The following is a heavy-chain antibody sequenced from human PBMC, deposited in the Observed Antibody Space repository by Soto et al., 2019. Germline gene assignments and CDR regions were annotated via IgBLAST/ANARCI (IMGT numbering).Heavy chain of an antibody. CDR2: ISGSSRYT. Sequence: QVQLMESGGALVKPGGSLRLSCAASGFNFSDDYMNWIRQAPGKGLEWVSYISGSSRYTNFADSVKGRFTISRDNAKNSLYLQMNSLRAEDTAVYYCARHTSGWHYYDYWGQGNPVTVSS. CDR3: ARHTSGWHYYDY. J-gene: IGHJ4*02. D-gene: IGHD6-19*01. V-gene: IGHV3-11*06. CDR1: GFNFSDDY.